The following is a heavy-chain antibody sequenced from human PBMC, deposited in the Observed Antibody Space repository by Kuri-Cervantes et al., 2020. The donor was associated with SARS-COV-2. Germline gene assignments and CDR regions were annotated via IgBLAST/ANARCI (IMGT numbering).Heavy chain of an antibody. Sequence: ASVKVSCQASGYTFTSYYMHWVRQAPGQGLAWMGIINPSGGSTSYAQKFQGRVTMTRDTSTGTFYMELSSLRSEDTAVYYCATGRVWASSHFEYWGQGTLVTVSS. CDR1: GYTFTSYY. CDR2: INPSGGST. CDR3: ATGRVWASSHFEY. V-gene: IGHV1-46*01. D-gene: IGHD6-6*01. J-gene: IGHJ4*02.